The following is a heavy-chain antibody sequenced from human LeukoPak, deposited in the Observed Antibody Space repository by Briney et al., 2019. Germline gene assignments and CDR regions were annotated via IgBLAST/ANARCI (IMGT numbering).Heavy chain of an antibody. D-gene: IGHD3-10*01. V-gene: IGHV4-39*07. J-gene: IGHJ5*02. CDR2: LNYSGTT. Sequence: MASETLSLTCTVSGGSISGSTSYWGWIRQSPGKGLEWIGLLNYSGTTYYNPSFKSRVSISIDRSRTQFSLKLSSVTAADTAFYYCSRYDSDTGDFDPWGQGTLVTVSS. CDR1: GGSISGSTSY. CDR3: SRYDSDTGDFDP.